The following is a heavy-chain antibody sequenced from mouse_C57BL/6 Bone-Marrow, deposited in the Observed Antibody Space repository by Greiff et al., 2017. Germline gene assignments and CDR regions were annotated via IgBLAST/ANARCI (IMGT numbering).Heavy chain of an antibody. D-gene: IGHD2-4*01. CDR1: GFTFSDYG. CDR2: ISSGSSTI. Sequence: EVNVVESGGGLVKPGGSLKLSCAASGFTFSDYGMHWVRQAPEKGLEWVAYISSGSSTIYYADTVKGRFTISRDNAKNTLFLQMTSLRSEDTAMYYCARRVYDYDGGGYCYAMDYWGQGTSVTVSS. J-gene: IGHJ4*01. V-gene: IGHV5-17*01. CDR3: ARRVYDYDGGGYCYAMDY.